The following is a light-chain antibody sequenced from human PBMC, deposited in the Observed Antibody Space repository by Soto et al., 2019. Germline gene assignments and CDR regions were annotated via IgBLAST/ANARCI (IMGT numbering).Light chain of an antibody. CDR1: QNISSSS. J-gene: IGKJ2*01. Sequence: EIVLTQSRGTLSLSPGERATLSCRASQNISSSSLAWYQQKPGQAPRLLIHAASSRATGIPDRFSGSGSGTDFTLTISRLEPEDFAVYYCQQYGGSALYTFGQGTKLEIK. CDR2: AAS. V-gene: IGKV3-20*01. CDR3: QQYGGSALYT.